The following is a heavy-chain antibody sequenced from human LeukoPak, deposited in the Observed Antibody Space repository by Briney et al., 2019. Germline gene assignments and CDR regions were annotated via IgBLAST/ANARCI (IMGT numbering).Heavy chain of an antibody. CDR2: ISSSSSTI. Sequence: PGGSLRLSCAASGFTFSSYSMNWVRQAPGKGLEWVSYISSSSSTIYYADSVKGRFTISRDNAKNSLYLQMNSLRDEDTAVYYCARVAGSFFAFGKGGDAFDIWGQGTMVTVSS. D-gene: IGHD1-26*01. V-gene: IGHV3-48*02. J-gene: IGHJ3*02. CDR3: ARVAGSFFAFGKGGDAFDI. CDR1: GFTFSSYS.